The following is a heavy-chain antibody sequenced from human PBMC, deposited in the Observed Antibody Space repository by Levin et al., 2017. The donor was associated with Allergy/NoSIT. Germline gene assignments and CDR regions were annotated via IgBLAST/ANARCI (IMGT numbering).Heavy chain of an antibody. CDR2: IRNKAHGGTT. D-gene: IGHD3-16*02. CDR1: GFTSGAYA. V-gene: IGHV3-49*04. Sequence: PGGSLRLSCTGSGFTSGAYAMSWVRQAPGKGLEWVGFIRNKAHGGTTEYAPSVKGRPTISRDDSNSIAYLQMNSLKTEYTAVYFCARGGPPNYDYNWGSYRDGYFDYWGQGTLVTVSS. J-gene: IGHJ4*02. CDR3: ARGGPPNYDYNWGSYRDGYFDY.